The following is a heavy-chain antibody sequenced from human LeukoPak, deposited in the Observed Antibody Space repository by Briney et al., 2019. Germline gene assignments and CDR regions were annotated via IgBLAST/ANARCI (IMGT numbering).Heavy chain of an antibody. V-gene: IGHV3-21*01. CDR2: ISSSSSYI. D-gene: IGHD3-22*01. CDR3: ARGTHYSSGHAFDI. CDR1: GFTFSSYS. Sequence: GGSLRLSCAASGFTFSSYSMNWVRQAPGKGLEWVSSISSSSSYIYSADSVKGRFTISRDNAKNSLYLQMNSLRAEDTAVYYCARGTHYSSGHAFDIWGQGTMVTVSS. J-gene: IGHJ3*02.